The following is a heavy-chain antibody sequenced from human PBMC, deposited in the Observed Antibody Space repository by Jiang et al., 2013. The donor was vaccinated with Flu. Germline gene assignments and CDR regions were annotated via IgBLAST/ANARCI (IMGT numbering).Heavy chain of an antibody. CDR1: GYTFTRYY. CDR2: INPTGGST. Sequence: SGAEVKKPGASVKVSCKATGYTFTRYYIHWVRQAPGQGLEWMGIINPTGGSTRYAQKFQGRATLTRDTSTSTVYMELSSLRSEDTALYYCARDRSFDIAEEVTYFYHGMDVWGQGTTVTVSS. V-gene: IGHV1-46*01. J-gene: IGHJ6*02. CDR3: ARDRSFDIAEEVTYFYHGMDV. D-gene: IGHD6-13*01.